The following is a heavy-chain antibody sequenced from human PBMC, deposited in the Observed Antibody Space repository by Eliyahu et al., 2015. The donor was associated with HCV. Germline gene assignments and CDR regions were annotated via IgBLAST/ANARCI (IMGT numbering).Heavy chain of an antibody. CDR3: AKDLSMSSGWYLGVPEPLDY. CDR1: GFTFSSYA. J-gene: IGHJ4*02. V-gene: IGHV3-23*01. Sequence: EVQLLESGGGLVQPGGSLRLSCAASGFTFSSYAMSWVRQAPGKGVGWVSAISGSGGSTYYADSVKGRFTISRDNSKNTLYLQMNSLRAEDTAVYYCAKDLSMSSGWYLGVPEPLDYWGQGTLVTVSS. D-gene: IGHD6-19*01. CDR2: ISGSGGST.